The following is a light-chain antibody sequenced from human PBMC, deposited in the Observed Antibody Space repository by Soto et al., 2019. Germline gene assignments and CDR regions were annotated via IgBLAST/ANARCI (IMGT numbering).Light chain of an antibody. CDR2: DNN. V-gene: IGLV1-51*01. CDR1: SSNIGNNY. Sequence: QSVLTQPPSVSAAPGQKVTISCSGSSSNIGNNYLSWYQQLPGTAPKLLIYDNNKRPSGIPDRFSGSKSGTSATLGITGLQTGDEADYYCGTWDSSLSVWVFGGGTKVTVL. CDR3: GTWDSSLSVWV. J-gene: IGLJ3*02.